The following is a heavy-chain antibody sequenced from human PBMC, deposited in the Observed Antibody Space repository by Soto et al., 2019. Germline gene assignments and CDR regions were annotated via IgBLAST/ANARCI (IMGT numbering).Heavy chain of an antibody. D-gene: IGHD3-22*01. CDR2: IRSKAYGGTT. Sequence: PGGSLRLSCAASGFTFSDAWMSWVRQAPGKGLEWVGFIRSKAYGGTTEYAASVKGRFTISRDDSKSIAYLQMNSLKTEDTAVFYCTRTAGYYDSSGYYSGYYYYGMDVWGRGTTVTVSS. CDR3: TRTAGYYDSSGYYSGYYYYGMDV. J-gene: IGHJ6*02. CDR1: GFTFSDAW. V-gene: IGHV3-49*04.